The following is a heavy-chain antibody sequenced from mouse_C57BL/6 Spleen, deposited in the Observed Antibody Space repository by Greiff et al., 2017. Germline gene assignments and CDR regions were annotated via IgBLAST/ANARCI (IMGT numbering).Heavy chain of an antibody. CDR3: TGRDDFWAY. V-gene: IGHV6-3*01. J-gene: IGHJ3*01. Sequence: EVMLVESGGGLVQPGGSMKLSCVASGFTFSNYWMNWVRQSPEKGLEWVAQIRLKSDNYATHYAESVKGRFTISRDDSKSSVYLQMNNLRAEDTGIYYCTGRDDFWAYWGQGTLVTVSA. CDR1: GFTFSNYW. CDR2: IRLKSDNYAT. D-gene: IGHD2-12*01.